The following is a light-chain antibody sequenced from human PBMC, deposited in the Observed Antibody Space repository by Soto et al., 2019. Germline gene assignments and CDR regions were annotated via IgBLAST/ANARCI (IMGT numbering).Light chain of an antibody. CDR3: QSYDSSLSGYV. CDR2: GNS. Sequence: QPVLTQPTSVSGAPGQRVTISCTGSSSNIGAGYDVHWYQQLPGTAPKLLIYGNSNRPSGVPDRFSGSKSGTSASLAITGXXXXXXXDYYCQSYDSSLSGYVFGTGTKLTVL. CDR1: SSNIGAGYD. V-gene: IGLV1-40*01. J-gene: IGLJ1*01.